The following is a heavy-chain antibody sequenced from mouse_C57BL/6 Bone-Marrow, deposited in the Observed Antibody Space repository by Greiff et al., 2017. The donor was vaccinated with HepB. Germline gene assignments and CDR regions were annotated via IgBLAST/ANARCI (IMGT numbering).Heavy chain of an antibody. CDR3: ARAVTTVVSKGFAY. Sequence: VQLQQSVAELVRPGTSVKVSCKASGYAFTNYLIEWVKQRPGQGLEWIGVINPGSGGTNYNEKFKGKATLTADKSSSTAYMQLSSLTSEDSAVYFCARAVTTVVSKGFAYWGQGTLVTVAA. CDR1: GYAFTNYL. J-gene: IGHJ3*01. D-gene: IGHD1-1*01. CDR2: INPGSGGT. V-gene: IGHV1-54*01.